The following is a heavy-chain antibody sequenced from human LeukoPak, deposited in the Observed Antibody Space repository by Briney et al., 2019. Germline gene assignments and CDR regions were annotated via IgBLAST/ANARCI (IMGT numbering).Heavy chain of an antibody. CDR3: AREGVRYCSSTSCSWFDY. CDR1: GGSFRGYY. D-gene: IGHD2-2*01. J-gene: IGHJ4*02. CDR2: IKHSGWT. Sequence: PSETLALTCAVYGGSFRGYYWSWIRQPPGKGLDGIGEIKHSGWTNYKPSLKSRVTISVDTSKNEFSLKLSSVTAADKAVYYCAREGVRYCSSTSCSWFDYWGQGTLVTVSS. V-gene: IGHV4-34*01.